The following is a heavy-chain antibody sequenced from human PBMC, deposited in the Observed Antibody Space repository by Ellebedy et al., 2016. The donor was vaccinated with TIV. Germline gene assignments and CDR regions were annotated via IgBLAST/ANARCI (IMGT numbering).Heavy chain of an antibody. V-gene: IGHV4-34*01. Sequence: MPSETLSLTCAVYGGSFSGYYWSWIRQPPGKGLEWIGEINHSGSTNYNPYLKSRVTVSVDTSKNQFSLKLSSVTAADTAVYYCARSIAVAGTEFDYWGQGTLVTVSS. CDR1: GGSFSGYY. CDR3: ARSIAVAGTEFDY. CDR2: INHSGST. D-gene: IGHD6-19*01. J-gene: IGHJ4*02.